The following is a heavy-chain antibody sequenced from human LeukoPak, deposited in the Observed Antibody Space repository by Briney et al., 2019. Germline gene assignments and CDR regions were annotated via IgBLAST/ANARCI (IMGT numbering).Heavy chain of an antibody. CDR2: ISGSGGST. D-gene: IGHD2-2*01. V-gene: IGHV3-23*01. Sequence: GGSLRLSCAASGFTFSSYAMSWVRQAPGKGLEWVSAISGSGGSTYYADSVKGRFTISRDNSKNTLYLQMNSLRAEDTAVYCCAKAQEYQLLLVGLDAFDIWGQGTMVTVSS. J-gene: IGHJ3*02. CDR3: AKAQEYQLLLVGLDAFDI. CDR1: GFTFSSYA.